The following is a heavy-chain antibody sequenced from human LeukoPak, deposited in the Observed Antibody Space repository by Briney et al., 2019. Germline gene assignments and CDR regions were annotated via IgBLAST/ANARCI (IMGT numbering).Heavy chain of an antibody. J-gene: IGHJ4*02. D-gene: IGHD3-22*01. V-gene: IGHV4-34*01. Sequence: SETLSLTCTVSGGSISSYYWSWIRQPPGKGLEWIGEINHSGSTNYNPSLKSRVTISVDTSKNQFSLKLSSVTAADTAVYYCAARETLEGILFTMIPGYFDYWGQGTLVTVSS. CDR1: GGSISSYY. CDR2: INHSGST. CDR3: AARETLEGILFTMIPGYFDY.